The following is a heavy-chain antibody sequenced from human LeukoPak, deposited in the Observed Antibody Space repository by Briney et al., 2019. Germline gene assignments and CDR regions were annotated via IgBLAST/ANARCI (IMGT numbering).Heavy chain of an antibody. J-gene: IGHJ4*02. CDR1: GFSFSNFW. V-gene: IGHV3-74*01. Sequence: GGSLRLSCAASGFSFSNFWMVWVRQAPGKGLVWVSLINTDGSSTAYADSVKGRFTISRDNARNTLYLQMNSLRADDTAVYYCARDGDRISTIGGVYWLDFWGQGILVTVSS. D-gene: IGHD3-16*01. CDR3: ARDGDRISTIGGVYWLDF. CDR2: INTDGSST.